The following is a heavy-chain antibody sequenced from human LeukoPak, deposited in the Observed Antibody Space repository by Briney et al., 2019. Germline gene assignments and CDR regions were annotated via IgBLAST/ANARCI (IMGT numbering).Heavy chain of an antibody. Sequence: GRSLRLSCAASGFTFSSYGMHWVRQAPGKGLEWVAVIWYDRSNKYYADSVKGRFTISRDNSKNTLYLQMNSLRAEDTAMYYCAREGCTNGVCYDFDYWGQGTLVTVSS. CDR3: AREGCTNGVCYDFDY. CDR1: GFTFSSYG. D-gene: IGHD2-8*01. J-gene: IGHJ4*02. CDR2: IWYDRSNK. V-gene: IGHV3-33*01.